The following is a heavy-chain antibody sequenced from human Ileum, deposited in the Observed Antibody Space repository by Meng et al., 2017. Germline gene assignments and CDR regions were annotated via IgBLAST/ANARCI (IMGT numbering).Heavy chain of an antibody. J-gene: IGHJ4*02. D-gene: IGHD3-10*02. V-gene: IGHV3-23*01. CDR1: GFTFTNYA. Sequence: GESLKISCAASGFTFTNYAMTWVRQAPGKGLEYVSAISGSGTNTYYADSVEGRFTISRDNSKNTLYLQMNSLTVDDTALYYCAKGFWCTGSHYSPSDCWGQGTLVTVSS. CDR2: ISGSGTNT. CDR3: AKGFWCTGSHYSPSDC.